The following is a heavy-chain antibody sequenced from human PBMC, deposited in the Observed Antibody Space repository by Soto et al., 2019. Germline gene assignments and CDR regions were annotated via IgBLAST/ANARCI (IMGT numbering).Heavy chain of an antibody. CDR2: INHSGST. J-gene: IGHJ2*01. Sequence: QVQLQQWGAGLLKHSETLSLTCAVYGGSFSGYYWSWIRQPPGKGLEWIGEINHSGSTNYNPSLKSRVTISVDTSKNQFSLKLSSVTAADTAVYYCARVGSSWYGPIRYFDLWGRGTLVTVSS. CDR3: ARVGSSWYGPIRYFDL. CDR1: GGSFSGYY. D-gene: IGHD6-13*01. V-gene: IGHV4-34*01.